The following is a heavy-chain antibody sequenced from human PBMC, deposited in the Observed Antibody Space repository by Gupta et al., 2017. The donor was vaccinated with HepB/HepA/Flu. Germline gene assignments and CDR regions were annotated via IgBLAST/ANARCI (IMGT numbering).Heavy chain of an antibody. CDR3: AKDRAISETTVDQYYYYGMDV. J-gene: IGHJ6*02. V-gene: IGHV3-9*01. Sequence: EVQLVESGGDLVQPGRSLRLSCVASGFTFDDYPMHWVRQVPGKGLEWVSGINWNGIIIGSADSVKGRFTISRDNAKNSLFLQMNSLRPEDTALYYCAKDRAISETTVDQYYYYGMDVWGQGTTVTVSS. CDR1: GFTFDDYP. D-gene: IGHD1-7*01. CDR2: INWNGIII.